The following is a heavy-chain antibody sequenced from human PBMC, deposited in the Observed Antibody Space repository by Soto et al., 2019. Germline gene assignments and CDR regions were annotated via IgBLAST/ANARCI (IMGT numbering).Heavy chain of an antibody. CDR1: GFTFSSYA. D-gene: IGHD3-22*01. V-gene: IGHV3-23*01. CDR2: ISGSGGST. CDR3: AKSQRLYYYDSSGYKTPPAAFDY. Sequence: GGSLRLSCAASGFTFSSYAMSWDRQAPGKGLEWVSAISGSGGSTYYADSVKGRFTISRDNSKNTLYLQMNSLRAEDTAVYYCAKSQRLYYYDSSGYKTPPAAFDYWGQGTLVTVSS. J-gene: IGHJ4*02.